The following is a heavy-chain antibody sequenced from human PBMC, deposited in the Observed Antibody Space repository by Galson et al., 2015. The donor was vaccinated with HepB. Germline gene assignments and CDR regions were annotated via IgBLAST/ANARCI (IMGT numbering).Heavy chain of an antibody. D-gene: IGHD6-6*01. J-gene: IGHJ6*03. CDR2: INPNSGGT. Sequence: SVKVSCKASGYTFTDYYIHWVRQAPGQGLEWMGWINPNSGGTNFAQKFQGRVTMTRDTSISTAYMELNRLRSDDTAVYYCARNSVAYDSTSLYNFYYMDVWGKGTTVTVSS. CDR1: GYTFTDYY. V-gene: IGHV1-2*02. CDR3: ARNSVAYDSTSLYNFYYMDV.